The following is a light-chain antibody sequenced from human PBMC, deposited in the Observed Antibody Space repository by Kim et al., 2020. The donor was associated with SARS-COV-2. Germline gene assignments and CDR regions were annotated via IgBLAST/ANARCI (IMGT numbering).Light chain of an antibody. CDR3: SSYAGNNIYV. V-gene: IGLV2-8*01. CDR2: EVT. CDR1: SSDVGAYNY. Sequence: QSALTQPPSASGSPGQSVAISCAGTSSDVGAYNYVSWYQHHPGKAPKLMISEVTKRPSGVPDRFSGSKSGNTASLTVSGLQAEDEADYFCSSYAGNNIYVFGTGTKVTVL. J-gene: IGLJ1*01.